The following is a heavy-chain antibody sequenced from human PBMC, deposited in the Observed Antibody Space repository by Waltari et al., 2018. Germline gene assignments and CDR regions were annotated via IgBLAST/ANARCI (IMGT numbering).Heavy chain of an antibody. CDR3: ARDQSSSSDGMDV. CDR1: GYTFTGYY. D-gene: IGHD6-13*01. CDR2: ITPISGGT. Sequence: QVQLVQSGAEVKKPGASVKVSCKASGYTFTGYYMHWVRQAPGQGLEWMRRITPISGGTNYVQKLQGSVTMTRDTSISTAYRELSRLRSDDTAVYYCARDQSSSSDGMDVWGQGTTVTVSS. V-gene: IGHV1-2*06. J-gene: IGHJ6*02.